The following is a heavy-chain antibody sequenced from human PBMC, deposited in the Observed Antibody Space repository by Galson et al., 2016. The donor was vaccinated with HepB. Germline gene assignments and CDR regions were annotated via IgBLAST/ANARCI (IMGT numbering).Heavy chain of an antibody. CDR3: ATFGSNGRDS. J-gene: IGHJ4*02. CDR1: GYTLTDLS. CDR2: FDPDDGET. D-gene: IGHD2-8*01. Sequence: SVKVSCKVSGYTLTDLSIRWVRQAPGKGLEWMGGFDPDDGETLYARRFQDRVTMTEDSSTDTAYLELSSLRSEDTAVYFCATFGSNGRDSWGQGTLVTVSS. V-gene: IGHV1-24*01.